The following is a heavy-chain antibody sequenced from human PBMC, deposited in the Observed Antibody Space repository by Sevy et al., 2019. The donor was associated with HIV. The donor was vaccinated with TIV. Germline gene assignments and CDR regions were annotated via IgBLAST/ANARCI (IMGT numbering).Heavy chain of an antibody. D-gene: IGHD6-19*01. J-gene: IGHJ4*02. V-gene: IGHV3-30*03. Sequence: GGSLRLSCAASGFTFGAHGMHWVRQAPGKGLEWVAVTSYDGNTKYYGDSVKGRFTISRDNSKNALYLQVNSLRPEDTAVYHCARDAGDSIGWYPGYWGQGTLVTVSS. CDR2: TSYDGNTK. CDR1: GFTFGAHG. CDR3: ARDAGDSIGWYPGY.